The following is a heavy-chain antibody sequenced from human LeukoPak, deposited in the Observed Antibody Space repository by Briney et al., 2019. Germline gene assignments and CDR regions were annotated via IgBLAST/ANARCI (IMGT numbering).Heavy chain of an antibody. J-gene: IGHJ4*02. Sequence: ASVTVSCKASGYTFTTYDINWVRPATGQGLEWMGWMNSNSGDTGYAQKFQGRVTMTRDTSIGTAYLELSSLRSDDTAVYYCARAYSGSYYGYYFDYWGQGTLVTVSS. D-gene: IGHD1-26*01. V-gene: IGHV1-8*01. CDR1: GYTFTTYD. CDR2: MNSNSGDT. CDR3: ARAYSGSYYGYYFDY.